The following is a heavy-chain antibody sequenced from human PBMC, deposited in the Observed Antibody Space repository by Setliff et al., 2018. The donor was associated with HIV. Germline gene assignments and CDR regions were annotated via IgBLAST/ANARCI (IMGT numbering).Heavy chain of an antibody. V-gene: IGHV1-8*02. CDR2: MNTNSGNT. Sequence: GASVKVSCKASGDTFTTYDINWVRQATGQGPEWIGGMNTNSGNTGYAQKFQVRVTMTRNTSISTAYMEWSSLRSEDTAVYYCARSRPNHPQNAFDIWGQGTMVTVSS. CDR3: ARSRPNHPQNAFDI. D-gene: IGHD2-8*01. J-gene: IGHJ3*02. CDR1: GDTFTTYD.